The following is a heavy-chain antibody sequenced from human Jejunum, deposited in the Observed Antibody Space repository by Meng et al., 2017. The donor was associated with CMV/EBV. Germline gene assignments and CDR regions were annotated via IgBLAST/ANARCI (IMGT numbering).Heavy chain of an antibody. D-gene: IGHD1-1*01. CDR2: VYYSGSA. Sequence: VSGGSMRSHYWSWIRQPPGKGLGWMGHVYYSGSATYSPSLRSRVSISLDMSKNQFSLKLRSVTAADTAMYFCARGLGHASNNSHDYWGQGTLVTVSS. J-gene: IGHJ4*02. CDR1: GGSMRSHY. V-gene: IGHV4-59*11. CDR3: ARGLGHASNNSHDY.